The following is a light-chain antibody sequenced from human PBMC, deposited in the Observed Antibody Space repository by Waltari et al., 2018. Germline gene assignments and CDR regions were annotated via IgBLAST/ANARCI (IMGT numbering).Light chain of an antibody. Sequence: QSVLTQSPSASATPGQTLSISCSGSHSNIGTNSVHWYPQVPGTDPKLLIHTNNQRPSGVPDRFSGSKSGTSASLAISGLRSEDEADYYCAAFDDTLGGHYVFGPGTKVTVL. CDR1: HSNIGTNS. J-gene: IGLJ1*01. CDR2: TNN. V-gene: IGLV1-47*01. CDR3: AAFDDTLGGHYV.